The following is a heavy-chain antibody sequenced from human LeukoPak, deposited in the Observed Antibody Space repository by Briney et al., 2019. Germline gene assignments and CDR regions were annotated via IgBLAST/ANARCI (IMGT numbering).Heavy chain of an antibody. CDR2: ISSSGSTI. CDR1: GFTFSSYE. CDR3: ASGSSSYGGIVFDY. V-gene: IGHV3-48*03. D-gene: IGHD4-23*01. Sequence: GGSLRLSCAASGFTFSSYEMYWVRHAPGKGLERVSYISSSGSTIYYTDSMKGRFTISRDNAKESLFLQMNSLRAEDTSVYYCASGSSSYGGIVFDYWGQGTPVTVSS. J-gene: IGHJ4*02.